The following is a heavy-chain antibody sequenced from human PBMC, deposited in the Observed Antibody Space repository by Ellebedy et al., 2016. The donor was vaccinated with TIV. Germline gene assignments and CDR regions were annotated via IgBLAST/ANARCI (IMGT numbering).Heavy chain of an antibody. D-gene: IGHD6-25*01. V-gene: IGHV1-69-2*01. CDR1: GYTFTDDY. J-gene: IGHJ5*02. CDR3: TPAPTNSSGWDWFDP. CDR2: VDPEDGET. Sequence: AASVKVSCKVSGYTFTDDYIHWAQQAPGKGLEWMGLVDPEDGETVYAEKFQGRVTMTADTSTDTAYMELHSLRSEDTAVYYCTPAPTNSSGWDWFDPWGQGTLVTVSS.